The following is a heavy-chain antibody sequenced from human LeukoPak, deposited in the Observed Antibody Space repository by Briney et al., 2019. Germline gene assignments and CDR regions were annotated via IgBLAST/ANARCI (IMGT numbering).Heavy chain of an antibody. CDR3: ARDPFHWGGYYYYYYMDV. CDR1: GFTFSDYG. J-gene: IGHJ6*03. CDR2: IWYDGSHK. Sequence: PGGSLRLSCAASGFTFSDYGIHWVRQAPGKGLEWVAAIWYDGSHKYHADSVKGRFTISRDKSKATAYLQMNSLRAEDTAAYYCARDPFHWGGYYYYYYMDVWGKGTAVTVSS. D-gene: IGHD7-27*01. V-gene: IGHV3-33*01.